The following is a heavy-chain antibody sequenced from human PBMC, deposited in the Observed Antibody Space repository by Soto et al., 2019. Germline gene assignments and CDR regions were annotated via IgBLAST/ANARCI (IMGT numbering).Heavy chain of an antibody. J-gene: IGHJ4*02. CDR2: IYHSGST. Sequence: QLQLQESGSGLVKPSQTLSLTCAVSGGSISSGGYSWSWIRQPPGKGLEWIGYIYHSGSTYYNPSLKGRVTISVDRSENHFSLRLSSVTAADTAVYYCAGGPAARPLGYWGQGTLVTVSS. V-gene: IGHV4-30-2*01. D-gene: IGHD2-2*01. CDR1: GGSISSGGYS. CDR3: AGGPAARPLGY.